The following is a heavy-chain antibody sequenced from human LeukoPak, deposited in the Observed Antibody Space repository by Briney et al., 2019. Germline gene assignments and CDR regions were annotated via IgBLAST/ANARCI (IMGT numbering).Heavy chain of an antibody. CDR3: AREGQQLKHFDY. CDR2: ISAYNGNT. D-gene: IGHD1-1*01. V-gene: IGHV1-18*01. Sequence: ASVKIYCKASGYSFISYGISWMRQAPGPGLEWMGWISAYNGNTNYAQKFQGRVTTTRDTSTSTVYIELSSLRSEGTAVYYCAREGQQLKHFDYWGQGTLVTVSS. CDR1: GYSFISYG. J-gene: IGHJ4*02.